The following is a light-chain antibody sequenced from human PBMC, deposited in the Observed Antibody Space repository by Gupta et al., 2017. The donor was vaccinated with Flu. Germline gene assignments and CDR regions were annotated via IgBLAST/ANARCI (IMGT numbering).Light chain of an antibody. V-gene: IGKV3-20*01. CDR1: RSVSSSQ. CDR3: QQYGDSPRT. Sequence: GKGALTCRAGRSVSSSQLAWYQQKPGQPPRLLIHGASRRATDIPDRYSGSGSGTDFTLTISGLEPEDFAVYHCQQYGDSPRTFGQGTKVEI. CDR2: GAS. J-gene: IGKJ1*01.